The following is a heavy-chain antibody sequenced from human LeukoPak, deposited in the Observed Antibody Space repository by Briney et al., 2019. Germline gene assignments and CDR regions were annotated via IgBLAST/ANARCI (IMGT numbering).Heavy chain of an antibody. J-gene: IGHJ4*02. Sequence: SVKVSCKASGGTFSSYAISWVRQAPGRGLEWMGGIIPIFGTANYAQKFQGRVTITADESTSTAYMELSSLRSEDTAVYYCASITRDGYYYDSSGYNWGQGTLVTVSS. V-gene: IGHV1-69*13. D-gene: IGHD3-22*01. CDR1: GGTFSSYA. CDR3: ASITRDGYYYDSSGYN. CDR2: IIPIFGTA.